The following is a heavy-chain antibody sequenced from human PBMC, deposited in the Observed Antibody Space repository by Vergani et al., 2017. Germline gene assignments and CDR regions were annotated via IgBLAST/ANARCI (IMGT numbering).Heavy chain of an antibody. CDR1: GYTFGYYA. J-gene: IGHJ3*02. CDR2: IRSKAYGQAT. D-gene: IGHD3-10*01. Sequence: EAQLLESGGGFVQPGGSLRLSCAASGYTFGYYAMDWFRQAPGQGLEWVGGIRSKAYGQATIYAASVKGRFTISRDDSKSIAYLQMNNLQTEDTAMYYCVRDQVTMLRGSDALDIWGQGTMVTVSS. CDR3: VRDQVTMLRGSDALDI. V-gene: IGHV3-49*03.